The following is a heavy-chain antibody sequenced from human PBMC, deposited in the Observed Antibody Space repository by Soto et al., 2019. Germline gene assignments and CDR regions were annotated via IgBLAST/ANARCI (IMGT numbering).Heavy chain of an antibody. V-gene: IGHV3-23*01. CDR2: ISGGGGSA. D-gene: IGHD3-9*01. CDR3: AKASDNDDILTDLH. Sequence: EVQLLESGGGLVQPGGSLRISCAASGFTFSSYAMSWVRHAPGKGLECLSTISGGGGSAYYADSVTGQVTITRDNAKTKMNLQMNSISAEHKAVSYCAKASDNDDILTDLHWGQGTLVTVSA. CDR1: GFTFSSYA. J-gene: IGHJ4*01.